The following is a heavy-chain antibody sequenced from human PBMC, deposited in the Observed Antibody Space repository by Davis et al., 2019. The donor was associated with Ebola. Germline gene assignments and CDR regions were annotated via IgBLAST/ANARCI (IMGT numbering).Heavy chain of an antibody. CDR1: GFTFDDYA. D-gene: IGHD1-7*01. CDR2: IRSKANSYAT. V-gene: IGHV3-73*01. Sequence: GESLKISCAASGFTFDDYAMHWVRQASGKGLEWVGRIRSKANSYATAYAASVKGRFTISRDDSKNTAYLQMNSLKTEDTAVYYCTTTTDAFDIWGQGTMVTVSS. CDR3: TTTTDAFDI. J-gene: IGHJ3*02.